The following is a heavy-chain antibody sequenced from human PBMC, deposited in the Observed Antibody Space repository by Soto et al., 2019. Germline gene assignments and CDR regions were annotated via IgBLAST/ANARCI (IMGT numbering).Heavy chain of an antibody. Sequence: SETLSLTCTVSGGSISSSSYYWGWIRQPPGKGLEWIGYIYYLGSTDYNPSLKSRVTISIDTSKNQFSLKLSSVTAADTAKYYCAMHAGHADFYYYLGLWGKGTSVTLSS. D-gene: IGHD2-21*02. CDR3: AMHAGHADFYYYLGL. CDR1: GGSISSSSYY. CDR2: IYYLGST. V-gene: IGHV4-61*05. J-gene: IGHJ6*04.